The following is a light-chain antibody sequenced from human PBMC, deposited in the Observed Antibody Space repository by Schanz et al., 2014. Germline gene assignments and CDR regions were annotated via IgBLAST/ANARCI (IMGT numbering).Light chain of an antibody. CDR2: EVT. Sequence: QSALTQPPSASGSPGQSVTISCTGSSSDVGGYNYVSWYRQEPGKAPKLMIYEVTLRPSGVPDRFSGSKSGNTASLTVSGLQAEDDADYYCSSYAGSRNLVFGGGTKLTVL. CDR1: SSDVGGYNY. J-gene: IGLJ2*01. V-gene: IGLV2-8*01. CDR3: SSYAGSRNLV.